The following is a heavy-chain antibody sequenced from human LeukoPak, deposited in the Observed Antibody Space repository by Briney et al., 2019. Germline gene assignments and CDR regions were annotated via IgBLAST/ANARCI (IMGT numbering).Heavy chain of an antibody. CDR2: IYPRDGST. CDR1: GYTFTSNY. J-gene: IGHJ4*02. Sequence: ASVKVSCKASGYTFTSNYIHWVRQAPGQGLEWMGMIYPRDGSTGYAQKFQGRVAVTRDTSTSTVHMELSGLRSEDTAVYYCARDQEGFDYWGQGTLVTVSS. CDR3: ARDQEGFDY. V-gene: IGHV1-46*01.